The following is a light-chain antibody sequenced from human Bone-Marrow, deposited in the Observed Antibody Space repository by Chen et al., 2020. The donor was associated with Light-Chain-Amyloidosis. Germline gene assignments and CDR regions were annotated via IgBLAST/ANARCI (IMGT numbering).Light chain of an antibody. V-gene: IGLV3-25*03. CDR3: RSAYGSGSYDVI. CDR1: DLPTKY. CDR2: RDT. Sequence: SYELTQPPSVSVSPGQTARITCSGDDLPTKYAYWYQQQPGQAPVLVIHRDTERPSGMSERFSGASSGTTAALPISGVQAEGEADYHGRSAYGSGSYDVIFGGGTKLTVL. J-gene: IGLJ2*01.